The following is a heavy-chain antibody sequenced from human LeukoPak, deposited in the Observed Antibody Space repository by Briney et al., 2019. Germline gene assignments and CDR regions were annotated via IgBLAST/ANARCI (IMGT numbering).Heavy chain of an antibody. CDR2: ISSSGSTI. CDR1: GFTFHDYA. CDR3: AELGITMIGGV. J-gene: IGHJ6*04. D-gene: IGHD3-10*02. V-gene: IGHV3-48*03. Sequence: GGSLRLSCAASGFTFHDYAMHWVRQAPGKGLEWVSYISSSGSTIYYADSVKGRFTISRDNAKNSLYLQMNSLRAEDTAVYYCAELGITMIGGVWGKGTTVTISS.